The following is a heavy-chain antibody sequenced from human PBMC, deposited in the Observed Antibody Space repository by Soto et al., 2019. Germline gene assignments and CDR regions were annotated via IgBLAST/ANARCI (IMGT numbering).Heavy chain of an antibody. D-gene: IGHD6-13*01. V-gene: IGHV4-30-2*01. CDR3: ARDSAAGTGWFDP. CDR1: GGSISSGGYS. J-gene: IGHJ5*02. Sequence: PSETLSLTCAVSGGSISSGGYSWSWVRQPPGKGLEWIGYIYHSGSTYYNPSLKSRVTISVDRSKNQFSLKLSSVTAADTAVYYCARDSAAGTGWFDPWGQGTLVTVSS. CDR2: IYHSGST.